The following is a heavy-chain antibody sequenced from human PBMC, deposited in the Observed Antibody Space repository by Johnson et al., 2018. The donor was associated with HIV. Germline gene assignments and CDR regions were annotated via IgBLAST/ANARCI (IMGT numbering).Heavy chain of an antibody. V-gene: IGHV3-30-3*01. CDR2: ISYDGSNK. Sequence: VQLVESGGGMVQPGGSLRLSCAASAFTFSSYAMHWVRQAPGKGLEWVAFISYDGSNKYYADSVKGRFTISRDNSKNTLYLQMNSLRAEDTAVYYCGRDINYSNYVTDAFDIWGQGTVVTVSS. D-gene: IGHD4-11*01. CDR1: AFTFSSYA. CDR3: GRDINYSNYVTDAFDI. J-gene: IGHJ3*02.